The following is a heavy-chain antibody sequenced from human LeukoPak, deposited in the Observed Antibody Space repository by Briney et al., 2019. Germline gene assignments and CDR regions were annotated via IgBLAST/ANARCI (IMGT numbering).Heavy chain of an antibody. CDR1: EYTFTDYW. Sequence: GESLKISCKGSEYTFTDYWIGWVHQMPGKGLEWMGIIYPADSDTRYGPSFQGQVTISADKFTTTIYLEWSSLKASDTAMYFCARLRGYSGPKDPFDLWGQGTLVTVSS. J-gene: IGHJ3*01. V-gene: IGHV5-51*07. D-gene: IGHD3-10*01. CDR3: ARLRGYSGPKDPFDL. CDR2: IYPADSDT.